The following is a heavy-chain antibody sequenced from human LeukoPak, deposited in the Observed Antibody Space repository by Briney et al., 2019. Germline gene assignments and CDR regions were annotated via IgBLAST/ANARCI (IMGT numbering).Heavy chain of an antibody. V-gene: IGHV1-8*01. CDR1: GYTFTSYD. Sequence: ASVKVSCKASGYTFTSYDINWVRQATGQGLEWMGWMNPDSGNTGYAQKFQGRVTMTKDTSISTAYMELSSLRSEDTAVYYCARAEAYSGYGDCWGQGTLVTVSS. CDR3: ARAEAYSGYGDC. CDR2: MNPDSGNT. D-gene: IGHD5-12*01. J-gene: IGHJ4*02.